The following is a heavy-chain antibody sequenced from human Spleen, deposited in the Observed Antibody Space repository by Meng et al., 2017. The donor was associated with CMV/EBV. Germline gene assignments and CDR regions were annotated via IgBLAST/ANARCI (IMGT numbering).Heavy chain of an antibody. V-gene: IGHV1-8*01. Sequence: ASVKVSCKASGYTFTSYDINWVRQATGQGLEWMGWMNPNSGNTGYAQKFKGRVTMTRNTSISTAYMELSSLRSEDTAVYYCARGHCSSTSCYLTSYYYYGMDVWVQGTTVTVSS. D-gene: IGHD2-2*01. CDR1: GYTFTSYD. J-gene: IGHJ6*02. CDR3: ARGHCSSTSCYLTSYYYYGMDV. CDR2: MNPNSGNT.